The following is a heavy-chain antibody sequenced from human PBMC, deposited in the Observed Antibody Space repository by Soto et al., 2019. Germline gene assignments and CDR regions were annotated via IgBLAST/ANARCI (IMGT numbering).Heavy chain of an antibody. CDR1: GGTFSSYT. D-gene: IGHD5-12*01. V-gene: IGHV1-69*02. CDR3: ARLGGNRAYDL. J-gene: IGHJ4*02. Sequence: QVQLVQSGAEVKKSGSSVKVSCKASGGTFSSYTINWVRQAPGQGLEWMGRIIPSLGRPNYAQKFQGRVTVTADKSTSTAYLELSRLRSEDTAVFFCARLGGNRAYDLWGQGTLVTVSS. CDR2: IIPSLGRP.